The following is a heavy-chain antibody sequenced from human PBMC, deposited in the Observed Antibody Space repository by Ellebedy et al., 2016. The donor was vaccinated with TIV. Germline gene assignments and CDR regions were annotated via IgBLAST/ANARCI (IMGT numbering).Heavy chain of an antibody. D-gene: IGHD1-26*01. CDR3: SKTLLGGNDY. CDR1: GFTFSIYA. CDR2: ISGSGSSTYYA. V-gene: IGHV3-23*01. Sequence: GGSLRLSXAASGFTFSIYAMSWIRQAPGKGLEWVSAISGSGSSTYYAYYADSVKGRFTISRDNSKNTLSLEMNSLRVEDSAVYYCSKTLLGGNDYWGQGALVTVSS. J-gene: IGHJ4*02.